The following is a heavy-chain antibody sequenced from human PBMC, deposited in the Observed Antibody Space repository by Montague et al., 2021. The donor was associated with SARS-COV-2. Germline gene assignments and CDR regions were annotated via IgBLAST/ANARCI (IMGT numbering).Heavy chain of an antibody. D-gene: IGHD1-26*01. J-gene: IGHJ3*02. V-gene: IGHV3-23*01. Sequence: SLRLSCAASGFTFSSYATSWVRQAPGKGLEWVSAISGSGGSTYYADSVKGRFTISRDNSKNTLYLQMNSLRAEDTAVYYCAKHVRMFSSYFRDACDIWGQGTMVTVSS. CDR1: GFTFSSYA. CDR2: ISGSGGST. CDR3: AKHVRMFSSYFRDACDI.